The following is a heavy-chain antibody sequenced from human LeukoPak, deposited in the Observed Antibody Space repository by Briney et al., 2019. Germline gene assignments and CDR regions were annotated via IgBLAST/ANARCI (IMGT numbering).Heavy chain of an antibody. CDR3: ARAYNSHVDY. J-gene: IGHJ4*02. CDR1: GFSFSSYW. V-gene: IGHV3-74*01. CDR2: IKSDGSST. D-gene: IGHD1-1*01. Sequence: PGGSLRLSRAASGFSFSSYWEHWVRQAPGTGLVCVSRIKSDGSSTSYADPVKGRFTISRDDAKNTLYLQMNSLRAEDTAVYYCARAYNSHVDYWSEGALVTVSS.